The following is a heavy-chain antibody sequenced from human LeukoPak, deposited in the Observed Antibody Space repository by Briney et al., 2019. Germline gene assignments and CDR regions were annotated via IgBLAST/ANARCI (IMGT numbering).Heavy chain of an antibody. CDR1: GFTFSSYA. D-gene: IGHD3-10*01. Sequence: GGSLRLSCATSGFTFSSYAMTWVRQAPGQGLEWVSVISGSGDSTYYEDSVKGRFTISRDNSRDTLYLQMNSLRAEDTAVYYCARTYGSGNFDAFDIWGQGTMVTVSS. CDR3: ARTYGSGNFDAFDI. J-gene: IGHJ3*02. V-gene: IGHV3-23*01. CDR2: ISGSGDST.